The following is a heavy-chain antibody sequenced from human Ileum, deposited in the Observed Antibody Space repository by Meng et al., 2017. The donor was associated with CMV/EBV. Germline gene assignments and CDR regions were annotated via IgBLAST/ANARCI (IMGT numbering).Heavy chain of an antibody. D-gene: IGHD1-26*01. CDR2: IKQDGTEK. CDR3: ARTVGATPFDY. CDR1: GFTFSSYC. V-gene: IGHV3-7*01. J-gene: IGHJ4*02. Sequence: GGSLRLSCAASGFTFSSYCMSWVRQAPGKGPEWVANIKQDGTEKYYVDSVKGRFTISRDNAENSLYLQMDGLRAEDTAVYYCARTVGATPFDYWGQGNLVTVSS.